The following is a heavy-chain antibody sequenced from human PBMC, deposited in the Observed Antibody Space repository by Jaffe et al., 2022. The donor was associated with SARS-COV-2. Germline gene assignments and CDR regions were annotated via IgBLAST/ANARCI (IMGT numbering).Heavy chain of an antibody. CDR2: ISSNGGST. D-gene: IGHD3-3*01. CDR3: VKGGGQRLTTFAVSPNWFDP. J-gene: IGHJ5*02. V-gene: IGHV3-64D*09. CDR1: GFTFSSFA. Sequence: EVHLVESGGGLVQPGGSLRLSCAASGFTFSSFAMHWVRQAPGKGLEYVSAISSNGGSTFHADSVKGRFTISRDNSKNTLYLQMSSLRTEDTAMYYCVKGGGQRLTTFAVSPNWFDPWGQGTLVTVSS.